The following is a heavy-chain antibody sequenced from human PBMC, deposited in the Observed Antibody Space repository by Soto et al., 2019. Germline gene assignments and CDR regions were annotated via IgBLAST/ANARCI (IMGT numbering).Heavy chain of an antibody. Sequence: LSCAASGFTFSSYAMHWVRQAPGKGLEWVAVISYDGSNKYYADSVKGRFTISRDNSKNTLYLQMNSLRAEVTAVYYCARDRDIVLMVYAIRQFDYWGQGTLVTVSS. J-gene: IGHJ4*02. D-gene: IGHD2-8*01. CDR2: ISYDGSNK. CDR1: GFTFSSYA. CDR3: ARDRDIVLMVYAIRQFDY. V-gene: IGHV3-30-3*01.